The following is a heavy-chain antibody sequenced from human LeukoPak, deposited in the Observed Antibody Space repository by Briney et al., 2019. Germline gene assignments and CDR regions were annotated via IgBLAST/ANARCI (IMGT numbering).Heavy chain of an antibody. CDR3: ARDPMVRGRNWFDP. Sequence: PGGSLRLSCVASGFTFSSSWMSWVRQAPGKGLEWVANIKQDGSEKSYVESVRGRFTISRDNAKNSLYLQLNSLRSEDTAVYYCARDPMVRGRNWFDPWGQGTLVTVSS. CDR1: GFTFSSSW. CDR2: IKQDGSEK. V-gene: IGHV3-7*03. D-gene: IGHD3-10*01. J-gene: IGHJ5*02.